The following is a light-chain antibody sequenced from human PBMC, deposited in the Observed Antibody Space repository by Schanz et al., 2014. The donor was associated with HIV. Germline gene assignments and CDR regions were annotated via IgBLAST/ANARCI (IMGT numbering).Light chain of an antibody. CDR2: GAS. Sequence: ETVMTQSPATLSVFPGEGVTLSCRASQSVSTRSAWFQQKPGQAPRLLISGASTRAAGVPARFSGSGSGTDFTLTINSLEPEDFAVYYCQQYGTSLITFGQGTRLEI. J-gene: IGKJ5*01. V-gene: IGKV3-15*01. CDR1: QSVSTR. CDR3: QQYGTSLIT.